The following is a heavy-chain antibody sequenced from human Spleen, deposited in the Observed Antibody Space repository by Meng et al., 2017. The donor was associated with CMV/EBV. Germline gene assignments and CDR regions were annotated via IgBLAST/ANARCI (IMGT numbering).Heavy chain of an antibody. Sequence: GESLKISCEAFGFTFMTYSMNWVRQAPGKGLEWVSAFSGSDTSTYYPDSVKGRLTISRGNAKNSLYLQMNSLKAEDTAVYYCARGVVPTNYYYGMDVWGQGTTVTVSS. CDR3: ARGVVPTNYYYGMDV. J-gene: IGHJ6*02. D-gene: IGHD2-2*01. CDR1: GFTFMTYS. CDR2: FSGSDTST. V-gene: IGHV3-21*01.